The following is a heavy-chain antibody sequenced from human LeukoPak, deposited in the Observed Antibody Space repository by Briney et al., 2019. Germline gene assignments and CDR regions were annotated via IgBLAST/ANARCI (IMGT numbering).Heavy chain of an antibody. CDR1: GFTFSSYW. D-gene: IGHD3-22*01. J-gene: IGHJ4*02. CDR2: INSDGSNA. CDR3: ARATQYYYDTSGPGS. V-gene: IGHV3-74*01. Sequence: GGSLRLSCAASGFTFSSYWMHWVRQAPGKGLVWVSRINSDGSNAFYADSVKGRFTIFRDNAKNTLYLQMNSLRVEDTAVYYCARATQYYYDTSGPGSWGQGTLVTVSA.